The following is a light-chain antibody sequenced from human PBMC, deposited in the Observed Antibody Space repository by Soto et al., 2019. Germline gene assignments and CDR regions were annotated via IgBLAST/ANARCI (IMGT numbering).Light chain of an antibody. V-gene: IGLV2-8*01. CDR3: SSYAGSNNLV. CDR1: SSDVGGYNY. Sequence: QSALTQPPSASGSPGQSVTISCTGTSSDVGGYNYVSWYQQHPGKAPKLMIYEVNKRPSGVPDHFSGSKSGNSASLTVSGLQAEDEADYYCSSYAGSNNLVFGGGTTLTVL. J-gene: IGLJ2*01. CDR2: EVN.